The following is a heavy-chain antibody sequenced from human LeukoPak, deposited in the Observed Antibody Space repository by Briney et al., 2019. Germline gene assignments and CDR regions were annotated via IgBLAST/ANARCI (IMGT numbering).Heavy chain of an antibody. J-gene: IGHJ5*02. CDR3: ARGLGYDSSGYYNP. CDR1: GATFTSYA. Sequence: ASVKVSCKASGATFTSYAISWGRRAPGQGLGWWGRIIPIFGTANSSQKFQGGVTITTDESTSTAYMELSSLRSEDTAVYYCARGLGYDSSGYYNPWGQGTLVTVSS. V-gene: IGHV1-69*05. CDR2: IIPIFGTA. D-gene: IGHD3-22*01.